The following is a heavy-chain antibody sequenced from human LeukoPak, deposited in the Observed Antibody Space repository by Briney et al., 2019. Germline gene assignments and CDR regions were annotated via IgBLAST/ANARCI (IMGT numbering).Heavy chain of an antibody. CDR1: GGSINFYY. Sequence: PSETLSLTCTVSGGSINFYYWSWIRQPAGKGLEWIGRIYSTGSTNYSPSLKSRVTMSVDKSKNQFSLKLNSVTAADTAVYYCARHDDVPLIRNGFDYWGQGILVTVSS. CDR3: ARHDDVPLIRNGFDY. D-gene: IGHD3-10*02. CDR2: IYSTGST. V-gene: IGHV4-4*07. J-gene: IGHJ4*02.